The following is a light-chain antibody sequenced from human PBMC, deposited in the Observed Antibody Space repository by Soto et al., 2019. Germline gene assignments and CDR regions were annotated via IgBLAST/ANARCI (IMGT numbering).Light chain of an antibody. CDR3: QQYGSSEII. CDR2: GAS. Sequence: EIVMTSSPATLSVSPCERATLSFRASQSVSSNLAWYQQKPGQVPSLLIFGASTRATGIPARFSGSVSGTDFTLTITRLEPEDFAVFYCQQYGSSEIIFGQGTRLEIK. CDR1: QSVSSN. V-gene: IGKV3-15*01. J-gene: IGKJ5*01.